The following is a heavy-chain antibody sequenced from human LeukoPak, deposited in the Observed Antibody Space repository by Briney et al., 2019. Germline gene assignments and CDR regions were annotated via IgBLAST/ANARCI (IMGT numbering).Heavy chain of an antibody. CDR3: ARGRDILTGLDAFDI. J-gene: IGHJ3*02. Sequence: PGGSLRLSCAASGFTFSSYGMHWVRQAPGKGLEWVAVIWYDGSNKYYADSVKGRFTISRDNSKNTLYLQMNSLRAEDTAVCYCARGRDILTGLDAFDIWGQGTMVTVSS. CDR2: IWYDGSNK. CDR1: GFTFSSYG. D-gene: IGHD3-9*01. V-gene: IGHV3-33*01.